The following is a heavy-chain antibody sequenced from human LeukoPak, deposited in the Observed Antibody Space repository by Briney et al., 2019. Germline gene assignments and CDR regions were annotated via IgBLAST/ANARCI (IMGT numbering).Heavy chain of an antibody. J-gene: IGHJ4*02. CDR3: ASSHIVATYFDY. CDR1: GGTFSSYA. V-gene: IGHV1-69*13. Sequence: GASVKVSCKASGGTFSSYAISWVRQAPGQGLEWMGGIIPIFGTANYAQKFQGRITITADESTSTAYMELSSLRSEDTAVYYCASSHIVATYFDYWGQGTLVTVSS. D-gene: IGHD5-12*01. CDR2: IIPIFGTA.